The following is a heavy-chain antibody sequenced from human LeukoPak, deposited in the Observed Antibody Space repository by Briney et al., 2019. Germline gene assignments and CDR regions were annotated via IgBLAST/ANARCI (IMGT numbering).Heavy chain of an antibody. J-gene: IGHJ4*02. CDR3: ARVSGSGSYLDH. V-gene: IGHV3-21*01. CDR2: ISTGGSYI. CDR1: GFTFSTYS. Sequence: GGSLRLSCAASGFTFSTYSMNWVRQAPGKGLEWVSSISTGGSYIYYADSVKGRFTISRDNAKNSLYLQMNSLRVEDTAVYYCARVSGSGSYLDHWGRGTLVTVSS. D-gene: IGHD3-10*01.